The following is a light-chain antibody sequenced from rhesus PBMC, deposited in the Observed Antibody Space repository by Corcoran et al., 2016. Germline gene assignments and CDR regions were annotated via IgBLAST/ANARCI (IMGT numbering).Light chain of an antibody. V-gene: IGLV2-32*02. CDR1: SSAIGGYNY. CDR3: SSYAGSNTFAI. Sequence: QAPLTQPRSVSGSPGQSVTISCTGTSSAIGGYNYVSWYQQHPGTAPKLMIYVVSKRPSGVSDRFSGSKSGNTASLTLSGLQAEDEADYYCSSYAGSNTFAIFGAGTRLTVL. CDR2: VVS. J-gene: IGLJ1*01.